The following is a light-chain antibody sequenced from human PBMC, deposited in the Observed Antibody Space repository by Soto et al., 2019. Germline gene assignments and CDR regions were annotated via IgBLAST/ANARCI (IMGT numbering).Light chain of an antibody. CDR3: QQYENLPT. V-gene: IGKV1-33*01. J-gene: IGKJ5*01. CDR2: DAS. CDR1: QGINNY. Sequence: IQMTQSPSSLSASVGDRVTITCRASQGINNYLNWYQQKRGRAPKLLIYDASNLEAGVPSRFRGSGSGTDFTFTISRLQPEDIATYYCQQYENLPTFGQGTRLEI.